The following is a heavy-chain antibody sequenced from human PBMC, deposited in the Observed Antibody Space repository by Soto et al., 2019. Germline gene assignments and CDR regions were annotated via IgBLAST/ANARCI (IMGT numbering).Heavy chain of an antibody. J-gene: IGHJ5*02. V-gene: IGHV4-38-2*02. Sequence: KPSETLSLTCTVSGYSISSGYHWACIRQPPGKGLEWLGSVHYSGNTYYNPSLKSRLTISVDKSKNQFSLNLSSVTAADTAVYYCARQDRVVAEGRWFDPWGQGTLVTVSS. CDR3: ARQDRVVAEGRWFDP. D-gene: IGHD2-15*01. CDR1: GYSISSGYH. CDR2: VHYSGNT.